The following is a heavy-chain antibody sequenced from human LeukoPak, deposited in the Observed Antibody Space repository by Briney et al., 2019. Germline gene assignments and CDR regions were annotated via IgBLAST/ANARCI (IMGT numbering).Heavy chain of an antibody. CDR3: ARQGRLLPDL. CDR2: IYYSGST. Sequence: SETLSLTCTVSGGSISSYYWSWIRQPPGKGLEWIGYIYYSGSTNYNPSLKSRVTISVDTSKNQFSLKLSSVTAADTAVYYCARQGRLLPDLWGRGTLVTVSS. J-gene: IGHJ2*01. V-gene: IGHV4-59*08. D-gene: IGHD2-21*02. CDR1: GGSISSYY.